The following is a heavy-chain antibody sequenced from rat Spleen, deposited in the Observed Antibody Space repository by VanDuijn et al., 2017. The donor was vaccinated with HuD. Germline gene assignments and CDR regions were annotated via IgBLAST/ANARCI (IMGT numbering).Heavy chain of an antibody. Sequence: EVQLQESGPGLVKPPQSLSLTCYVTGYSISSNYWGWIRKFPGNKMEWMGYISYIGSTGYNPSLKGRISITRDTSKNQFFLQLNSVTTEDTTTYYFATSVTTVVPLDCLGHVVMVAVS. CDR2: ISYIGST. CDR3: ATSVTTVVPLDC. V-gene: IGHV3-1*01. D-gene: IGHD1-1*01. J-gene: IGHJ2*01. CDR1: GYSISSNY.